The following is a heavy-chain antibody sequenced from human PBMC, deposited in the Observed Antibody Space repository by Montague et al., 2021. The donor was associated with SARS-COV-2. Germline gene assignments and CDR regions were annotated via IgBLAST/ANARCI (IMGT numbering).Heavy chain of an antibody. CDR3: ARAPVAHITIFGVVTSFDY. J-gene: IGHJ4*02. Sequence: LVKPTQTLTLTCTFSGFSLSTSGMCVSWIRQPPGKGLEWIGYXYYSGSTNYNPSLKSRVTISVDTSKNQFSLKLSSVTAADTAVYYCARAPVAHITIFGVVTSFDYWGQGTLVTVSS. V-gene: IGHV4-61*08. D-gene: IGHD3-3*01. CDR1: GFSLSTSGMC. CDR2: XYYSGST.